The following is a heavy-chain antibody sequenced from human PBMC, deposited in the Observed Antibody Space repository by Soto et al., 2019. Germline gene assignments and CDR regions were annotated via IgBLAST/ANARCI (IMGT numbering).Heavy chain of an antibody. Sequence: GESLKISCKGSGYSFNTYWIGWVRQMPGKGLEWMGIIYPGDSNTRYSPSFQGQVTISADRSISTAYVQWSSLKASDTAMYYCARPTVNTTRTYYYSGLDVWGQGTTVTVSS. CDR1: GYSFNTYW. CDR2: IYPGDSNT. CDR3: ARPTVNTTRTYYYSGLDV. V-gene: IGHV5-51*01. J-gene: IGHJ6*02. D-gene: IGHD4-17*01.